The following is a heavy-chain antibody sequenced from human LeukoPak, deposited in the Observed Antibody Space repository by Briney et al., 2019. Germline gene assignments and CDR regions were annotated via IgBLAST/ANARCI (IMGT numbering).Heavy chain of an antibody. D-gene: IGHD1-26*01. CDR2: ITWNSGSI. CDR3: VRGAAYFDY. V-gene: IGHV3-9*01. J-gene: IGHJ4*02. Sequence: GRSLRLSCAASGFTFYNYGTRWVRHDPGKGLEWVAGITWNSGSIGYVDSVKGRFTISRDNAKNSMYLQMNSLRAEDTAVYYCVRGAAYFDYWGQGILVTVSS. CDR1: GFTFYNYG.